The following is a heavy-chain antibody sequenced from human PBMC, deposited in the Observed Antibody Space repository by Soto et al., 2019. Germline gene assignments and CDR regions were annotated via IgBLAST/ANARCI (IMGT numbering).Heavy chain of an antibody. V-gene: IGHV4-34*01. CDR1: GGSFSGYY. D-gene: IGHD2-2*01. CDR2: INHSGST. Sequence: SETLSLTCAVYGGSFSGYYWSWIRQPPGKGLEWIGEINHSGSTNYNPSLKSRVTISVDTSKNQFSLKLSSVTAADTAVYYCARGIERGVVPAASPPFDYWGQGTLVTVSS. CDR3: ARGIERGVVPAASPPFDY. J-gene: IGHJ4*02.